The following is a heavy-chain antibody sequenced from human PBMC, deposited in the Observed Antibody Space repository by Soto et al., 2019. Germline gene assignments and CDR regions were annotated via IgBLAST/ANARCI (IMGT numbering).Heavy chain of an antibody. Sequence: PGGSLRLSCAASGFTFSSYSMNWVRQAPGKGLEWVSSISSSSSYIYYADSVKGRFTISRDNAKNSLYLQMNSLRAEDTAVYYCARDWSASGSISWPQVGWFDPWGQGTLVTVSS. CDR2: ISSSSSYI. D-gene: IGHD6-13*01. J-gene: IGHJ5*02. CDR1: GFTFSSYS. CDR3: ARDWSASGSISWPQVGWFDP. V-gene: IGHV3-21*01.